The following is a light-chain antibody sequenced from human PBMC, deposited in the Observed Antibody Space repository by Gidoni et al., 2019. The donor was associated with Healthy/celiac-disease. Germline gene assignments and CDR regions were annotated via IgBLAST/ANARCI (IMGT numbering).Light chain of an antibody. V-gene: IGLV3-21*03. CDR2: DDS. CDR1: NIESKS. Sequence: FVLTQPPSVSVAPGKTARITCGGNNIESKSVHWYQPKPGQAPVLVGYDDSDRPSGIPERFSGSNSGNTATLTSSRVEAGDEADYYCQVWDSSSDLWVFGGGTKLTVL. CDR3: QVWDSSSDLWV. J-gene: IGLJ3*02.